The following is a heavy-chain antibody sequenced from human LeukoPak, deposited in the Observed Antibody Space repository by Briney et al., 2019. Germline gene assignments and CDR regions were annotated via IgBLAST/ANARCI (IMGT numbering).Heavy chain of an antibody. CDR2: ISGRGDIT. V-gene: IGHV3-23*01. CDR3: ARGFRYSSGWYYFDY. CDR1: GFAFSTYA. J-gene: IGHJ4*02. D-gene: IGHD6-19*01. Sequence: GGSLRLSCAASGFAFSTYAMGWVRQAPWKGLEWVSSISGRGDITFYADSMKGRFTISRDNSKNTLYLQMNSLRAEDTAVYYCARGFRYSSGWYYFDYWGQGTLVTVSS.